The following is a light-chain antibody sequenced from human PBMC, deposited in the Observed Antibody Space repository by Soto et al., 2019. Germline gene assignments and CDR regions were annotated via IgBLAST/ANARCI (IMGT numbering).Light chain of an antibody. Sequence: EIVMTQSPATLSLSPGERATLSCRASQSVNSNSLAWYQQKPGQAPRLLIYGISKRASDIPDRFSGSGSGTEFTLTISSLQPEDFATYYCQQHGQWPITFGQGTRLEIK. V-gene: IGKV3D-15*01. CDR3: QQHGQWPIT. CDR2: GIS. J-gene: IGKJ5*01. CDR1: QSVNSN.